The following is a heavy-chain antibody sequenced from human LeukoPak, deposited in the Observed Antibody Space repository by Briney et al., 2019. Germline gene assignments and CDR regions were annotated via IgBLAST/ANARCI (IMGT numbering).Heavy chain of an antibody. V-gene: IGHV4-4*02. J-gene: IGHJ4*02. CDR1: SGSVSNNNW. D-gene: IGHD3-22*01. Sequence: SETLSLTCTVSSGSVSNNNWWSWVRQFPGKGPEWIGEIHHIGLTNYNPSLKSRILISVDKSKNQFSLQLNSVTAADTAVYYCAKAGYYDLDYWGQGALVTVSS. CDR3: AKAGYYDLDY. CDR2: IHHIGLT.